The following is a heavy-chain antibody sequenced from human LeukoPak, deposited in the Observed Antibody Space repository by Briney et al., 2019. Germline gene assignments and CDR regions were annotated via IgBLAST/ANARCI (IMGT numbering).Heavy chain of an antibody. CDR3: ARGSGSYFVSSEEDFDY. CDR1: GFTFSSYS. CDR2: IISSSSYI. D-gene: IGHD3-10*01. J-gene: IGHJ4*02. Sequence: YPGGSLRLSCAASGFTFSSYSMNLVRQAPGKGLEWVSSIISSSSYIYYADSVKGRLTISRGNAKNSLYLQMNSLRAEDTAVYYCARGSGSYFVSSEEDFDYWGQGTLVTVSS. V-gene: IGHV3-21*01.